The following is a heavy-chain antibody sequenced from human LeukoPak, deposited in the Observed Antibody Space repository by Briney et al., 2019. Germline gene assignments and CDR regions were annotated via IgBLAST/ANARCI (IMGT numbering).Heavy chain of an antibody. Sequence: SETLSLTCAVYGGSFSGYYWSWIRQPPGKGLEWIGEINHSGSTNYNPSLKSRVTISVDTSKNQFSLKLSSVTAADTAVYYCARLSRQWLLVDYWGQGTLVTVSS. CDR3: ARLSRQWLLVDY. CDR1: GGSFSGYY. J-gene: IGHJ4*02. D-gene: IGHD6-19*01. V-gene: IGHV4-34*01. CDR2: INHSGST.